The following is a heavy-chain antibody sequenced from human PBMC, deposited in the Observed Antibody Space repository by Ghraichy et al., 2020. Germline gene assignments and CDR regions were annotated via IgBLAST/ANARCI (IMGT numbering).Heavy chain of an antibody. CDR1: GFTFSSYD. CDR3: ARAHSPYCSGGSCYWDY. CDR2: IGTAGDT. J-gene: IGHJ4*02. D-gene: IGHD2-15*01. V-gene: IGHV3-13*01. Sequence: GGSLRLSCAASGFTFSSYDMHWVRQATGKGLEWVSAIGTAGDTYYPGSVKGRFTISRENAKNSLYLQMNSLRAGDTAVYYCARAHSPYCSGGSCYWDYWGQGTLVTVSS.